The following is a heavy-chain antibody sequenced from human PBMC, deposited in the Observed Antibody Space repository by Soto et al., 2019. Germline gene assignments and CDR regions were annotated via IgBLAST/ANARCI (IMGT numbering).Heavy chain of an antibody. CDR3: ARGRTVRNYADDSSDYFYFFDY. V-gene: IGHV4-59*01. CDR2: VYYTGST. D-gene: IGHD3-22*01. CDR1: VDSISPFY. J-gene: IGHJ4*02. Sequence: PSETLLLPCTVSVDSISPFYWGWMRQSPGKERRWIGYVYYTGSTNYNPSLKSRVTISVDRSKNQFSLKLTSANAADTAVYYCARGRTVRNYADDSSDYFYFFDYWGQGTQVTVSS.